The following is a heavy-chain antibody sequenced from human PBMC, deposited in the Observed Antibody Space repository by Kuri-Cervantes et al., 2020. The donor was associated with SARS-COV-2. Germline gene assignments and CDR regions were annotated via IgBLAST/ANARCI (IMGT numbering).Heavy chain of an antibody. J-gene: IGHJ4*02. CDR3: ARDPTPYYDFWSGSYYFDY. Sequence: ASVKVSCKASGYTFTSYDINWVRQATGQGLEWTGWMNPNSGNTGYAQKFQGRVTITRNTSISTAYMELSSLRSEDTAVYYCARDPTPYYDFWSGSYYFDYWGQGTLVTVSS. V-gene: IGHV1-8*03. D-gene: IGHD3-3*01. CDR2: MNPNSGNT. CDR1: GYTFTSYD.